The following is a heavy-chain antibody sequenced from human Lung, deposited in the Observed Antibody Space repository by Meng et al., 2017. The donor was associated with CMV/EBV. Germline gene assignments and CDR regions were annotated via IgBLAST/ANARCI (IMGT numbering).Heavy chain of an antibody. CDR2: ISYDGNN. CDR3: AREGPDYNSSYFDY. CDR1: GFTFRTYA. J-gene: IGHJ4*02. D-gene: IGHD2/OR15-2a*01. V-gene: IGHV3-30-3*01. Sequence: QVALVESGGGVVRPGRSLRLSCAASGFTFRTYAMHWVRQAPGKGLEWMTIISYDGNNKYADSVKGRFTISRDNSKNTLYLQMNSLRTEDTAVYYCAREGPDYNSSYFDYWGQGTLVTVSS.